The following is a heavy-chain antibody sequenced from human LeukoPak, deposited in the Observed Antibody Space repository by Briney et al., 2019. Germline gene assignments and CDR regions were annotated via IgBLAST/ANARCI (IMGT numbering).Heavy chain of an antibody. D-gene: IGHD6-6*01. CDR1: GGYISGYY. Sequence: SETLSLTCTVSGGYISGYYWSWIRQPPGKGLEWIGDIYYNGSTSHNPSLKSRLTISVDTSKKQFSLKLTSVTAADTAVYYCARSIYTTSSHPYFFDYWGQGTLVTVSS. CDR3: ARSIYTTSSHPYFFDY. J-gene: IGHJ4*02. V-gene: IGHV4-59*01. CDR2: IYYNGST.